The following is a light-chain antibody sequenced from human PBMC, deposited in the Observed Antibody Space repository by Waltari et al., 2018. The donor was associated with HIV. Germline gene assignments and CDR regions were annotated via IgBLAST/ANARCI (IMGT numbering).Light chain of an antibody. CDR2: KVF. V-gene: IGKV2-30*02. CDR3: MQGSHWPYT. CDR1: ESLVHSDGYTF. J-gene: IGKJ2*01. Sequence: DIVMTQSPVSLPVTLGQPAAISCRCSESLVHSDGYTFFNWFHQSPGQPPRRLIYKVFLRDSGVPDRISGSGSATEFTLKISRVEAEDVGIYYCMQGSHWPYTFGQGTKLEI.